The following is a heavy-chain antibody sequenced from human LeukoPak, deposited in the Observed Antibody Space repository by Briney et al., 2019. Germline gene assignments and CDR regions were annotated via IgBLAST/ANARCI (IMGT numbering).Heavy chain of an antibody. CDR2: ITPNSGGT. Sequence: GASVKVSCKASGYTFTSYDINWVRQATGQGLEWMGWITPNSGGTNYAQKFQGRDTMTRDTAISTAYMELSRLRSDDTAVYYCAREVFGATMIDYWGQGTLVTVSS. CDR3: AREVFGATMIDY. D-gene: IGHD1-26*01. CDR1: GYTFTSYD. J-gene: IGHJ4*02. V-gene: IGHV1-2*02.